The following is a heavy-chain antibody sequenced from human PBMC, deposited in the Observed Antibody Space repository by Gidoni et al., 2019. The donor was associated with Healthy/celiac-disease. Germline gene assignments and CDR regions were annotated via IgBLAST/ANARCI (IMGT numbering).Heavy chain of an antibody. Sequence: QLQLQESGPGLVKPSETLSLTCTVSGGSISSSSYYWGWIRQPPGKGLEWIGSIYYSGSTYYNPSLKSRVTISVDTSKNQFSLKLSSVTAADTAVYYCARLGYCSSTSCPRDPWGQGTLVTVSS. CDR3: ARLGYCSSTSCPRDP. CDR2: IYYSGST. J-gene: IGHJ5*02. CDR1: GGSISSSSYY. D-gene: IGHD2-2*01. V-gene: IGHV4-39*01.